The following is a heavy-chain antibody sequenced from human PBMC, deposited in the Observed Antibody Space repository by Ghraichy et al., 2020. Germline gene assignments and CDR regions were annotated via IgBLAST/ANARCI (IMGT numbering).Heavy chain of an antibody. CDR1: GFTFSSYA. D-gene: IGHD2-2*02. J-gene: IGHJ4*02. Sequence: GGSLRLSCAASGFTFSSYAMSWVRQAPGKGLEWVSAISGSGGSTYYADSVKGRFTISRDNSKNTLYLQMNSLRAEDTAVYYCAKGPQDIVVVPAAIPPDYWGQGTLVTVSS. CDR2: ISGSGGST. CDR3: AKGPQDIVVVPAAIPPDY. V-gene: IGHV3-23*01.